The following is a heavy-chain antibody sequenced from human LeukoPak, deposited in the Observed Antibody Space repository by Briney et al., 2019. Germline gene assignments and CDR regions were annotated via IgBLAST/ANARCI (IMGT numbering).Heavy chain of an antibody. D-gene: IGHD3-22*01. Sequence: PGGSLRLSCAASGFTFSSYWMHWVRQAPGKGLVWVSRINSDGSSTSYADSVKGRFTISRDNAKNTLYLQMNSLRAEDTAVYYCARGSLGLFDLDYWGQGTLVTVSS. CDR2: INSDGSST. CDR3: ARGSLGLFDLDY. CDR1: GFTFSSYW. J-gene: IGHJ4*02. V-gene: IGHV3-74*01.